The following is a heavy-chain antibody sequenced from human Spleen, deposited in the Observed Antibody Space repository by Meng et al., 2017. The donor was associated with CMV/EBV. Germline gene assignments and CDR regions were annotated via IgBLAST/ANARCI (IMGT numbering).Heavy chain of an antibody. J-gene: IGHJ4*02. CDR1: GFTFSSYG. V-gene: IGHV3-33*01. CDR3: VVSGSGWLADY. D-gene: IGHD6-19*01. CDR2: IWYDGSNK. Sequence: GESLKISCAASGFTFSSYGMHWVRQAPGKGLEWVAVIWYDGSNKYYADSVKGRFTISRDNSKNTLYLQMNSMRAEDTAVYYCVVSGSGWLADYWGQGTLVTVSS.